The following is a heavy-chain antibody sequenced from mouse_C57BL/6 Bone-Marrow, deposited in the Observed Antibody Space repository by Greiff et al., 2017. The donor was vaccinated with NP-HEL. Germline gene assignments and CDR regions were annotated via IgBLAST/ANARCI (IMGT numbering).Heavy chain of an antibody. J-gene: IGHJ1*03. V-gene: IGHV5-12*01. Sequence: EVQLVESGGGLVQPGGSLKLSCAASGFTFSDYYMYWVRQTPEKRLEWVAYISNGGGSTYYPDNVQGRFTISRDNAKNTLYLQMSRLKSEDTAMYYCARRYRYFDVWGTGTTVTVSS. CDR1: GFTFSDYY. CDR3: ARRYRYFDV. CDR2: ISNGGGST.